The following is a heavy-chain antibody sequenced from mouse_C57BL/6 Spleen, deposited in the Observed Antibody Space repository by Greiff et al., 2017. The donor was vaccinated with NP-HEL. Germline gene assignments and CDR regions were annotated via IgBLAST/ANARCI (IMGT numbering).Heavy chain of an antibody. CDR2: IDPSDSET. CDR1: GYTFTSYW. V-gene: IGHV1-52*01. Sequence: QVQLQQPGAELVRPGSSVKLSCKASGYTFTSYWMHWVKQRPIQGLEWIGNIDPSDSETHYNQKFKDKATLTVDKSSSTAYMQLSSLTSEDSAVYYCARDYGYDAWFAYWGQGTLVTVSA. J-gene: IGHJ3*01. CDR3: ARDYGYDAWFAY. D-gene: IGHD2-2*01.